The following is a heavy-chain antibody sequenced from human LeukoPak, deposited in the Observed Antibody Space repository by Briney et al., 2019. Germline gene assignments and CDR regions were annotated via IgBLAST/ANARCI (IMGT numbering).Heavy chain of an antibody. J-gene: IGHJ6*03. CDR1: GASISSAY. Sequence: SQTLTLTFSVSGASISSAYWNWIRQPPGKGLEWIGNTYSSETTKYNPSLRSRATISGDTSKNQFSLMLSSVTAADTAVYYWARHLPWCGGDGPFFNRDVWGKGTTVTVSS. D-gene: IGHD2-21*02. CDR3: ARHLPWCGGDGPFFNRDV. CDR2: TYSSETT. V-gene: IGHV4-4*09.